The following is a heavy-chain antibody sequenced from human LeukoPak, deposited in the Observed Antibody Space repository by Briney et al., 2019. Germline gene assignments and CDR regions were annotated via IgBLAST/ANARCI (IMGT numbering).Heavy chain of an antibody. D-gene: IGHD6-13*01. J-gene: IGHJ6*02. CDR3: AKDIYGPEAGVYGMDV. V-gene: IGHV3-9*01. CDR2: ISWNSGSI. Sequence: PGRSLRLSCAASGFTFDDYAMHWVRQAPGKGLEWVSGISWNSGSIGYADSVKGRFTISRDNAKNSLYLQMNSLRAEDTALYYCAKDIYGPEAGVYGMDVWGQGTTVTVSS. CDR1: GFTFDDYA.